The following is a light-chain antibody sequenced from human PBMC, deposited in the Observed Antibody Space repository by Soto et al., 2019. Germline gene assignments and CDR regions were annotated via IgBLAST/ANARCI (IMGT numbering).Light chain of an antibody. CDR2: GAS. CDR3: QQNNNVPPWT. Sequence: EIVMTQSPATLSVSPGERATLSFRASQSVSGNLAWYQHKPGQTPRLRIYGASTRATGIPARFSGSGSGTQFTLTISSLQNKDFTVYYCQQNNNVPPWTFGKGTKMEIK. CDR1: QSVSGN. V-gene: IGKV3-15*01. J-gene: IGKJ1*01.